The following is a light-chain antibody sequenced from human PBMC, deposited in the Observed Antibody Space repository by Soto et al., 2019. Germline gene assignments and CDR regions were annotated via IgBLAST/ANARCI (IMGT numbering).Light chain of an antibody. CDR3: QQYGSSPRYT. CDR1: QSVSSSY. Sequence: EIVLTQSPGTLSLSPGERATLSCRASQSVSSSYLAWYQQKPGQAPRLLIYGASSRATGIPDRFSGSGSGTDFTLTISRLEPEDFAVYYCQQYGSSPRYTFGQGTKLAIK. CDR2: GAS. V-gene: IGKV3-20*01. J-gene: IGKJ2*01.